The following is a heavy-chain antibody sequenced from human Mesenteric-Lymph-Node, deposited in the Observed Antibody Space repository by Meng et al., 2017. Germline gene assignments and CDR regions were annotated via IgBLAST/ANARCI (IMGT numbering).Heavy chain of an antibody. J-gene: IGHJ6*02. CDR3: ARDIIPYYYYGMDV. V-gene: IGHV3-21*04. CDR1: GFTFSSYS. D-gene: IGHD1-14*01. Sequence: GESLKISCAASGFTFSSYSMNWVRQAPGKGLEWVSSISSSSSYIYYADSVKGRFTISRDNAKNSLYLQMNSLRAEDTAVYYCARDIIPYYYYGMDVWGQGTTVTVSS. CDR2: ISSSSSYI.